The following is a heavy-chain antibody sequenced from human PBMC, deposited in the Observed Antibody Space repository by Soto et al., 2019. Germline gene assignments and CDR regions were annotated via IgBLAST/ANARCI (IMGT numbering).Heavy chain of an antibody. CDR1: GFTFSSYA. CDR3: ARGTIVARQHLDY. D-gene: IGHD6-6*01. CDR2: ISIRGGDE. V-gene: IGHV3-30*03. J-gene: IGHJ4*02. Sequence: QVQLVESGGGVVQPGKSLRLSCAASGFTFSSYAMHWARQAPGKGLEWVAVISIRGGDEYYAESVRGRFTISRDDSKNTLYLQMDSVRVEDTAVYYCARGTIVARQHLDYWGQGTLVTVSS.